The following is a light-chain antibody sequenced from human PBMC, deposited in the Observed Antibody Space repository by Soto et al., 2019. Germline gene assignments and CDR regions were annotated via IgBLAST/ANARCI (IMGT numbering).Light chain of an antibody. CDR3: QQYNNWLRRT. CDR2: GAS. Sequence: EIVMTQSPATLSVSPGERATLSCRASQSVSSNLAWYQQKPGQAPRVLIYGASTRATGIPARFSGSGSGTEFTLTISSLQSEDFAVYYCQQYNNWLRRTFGQGPKVEIK. CDR1: QSVSSN. V-gene: IGKV3-15*01. J-gene: IGKJ1*01.